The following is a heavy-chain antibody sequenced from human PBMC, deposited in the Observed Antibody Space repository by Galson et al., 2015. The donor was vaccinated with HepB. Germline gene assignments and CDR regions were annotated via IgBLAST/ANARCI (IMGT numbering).Heavy chain of an antibody. CDR1: GFTFDDYV. CDR2: ISWNSGSI. D-gene: IGHD3-3*01. CDR3: AKAFTIFVSAFDI. J-gene: IGHJ3*02. Sequence: SLRLSCAASGFTFDDYVMHWVRQVPGKGLEWISGISWNSGSIGYADSAKGRFTISRDNAKNSLYLHMNSLRPEDTALYYCAKAFTIFVSAFDIWGQGTVVTVSS. V-gene: IGHV3-9*01.